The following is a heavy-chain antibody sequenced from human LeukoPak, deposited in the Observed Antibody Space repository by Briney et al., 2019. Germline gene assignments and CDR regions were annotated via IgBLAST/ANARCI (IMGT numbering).Heavy chain of an antibody. CDR3: AKARGAMVRGPYYYMDV. Sequence: GGSLRLSCAVSGFTFSSYAMSWVRQAPGKGLEWVSAISGSGGSTYYADSVKGRFTISRDNSKNTLYLQMNSLRAEDTAVYYCAKARGAMVRGPYYYMDVWGKGTTVTVSS. V-gene: IGHV3-23*01. D-gene: IGHD3-10*01. J-gene: IGHJ6*03. CDR1: GFTFSSYA. CDR2: ISGSGGST.